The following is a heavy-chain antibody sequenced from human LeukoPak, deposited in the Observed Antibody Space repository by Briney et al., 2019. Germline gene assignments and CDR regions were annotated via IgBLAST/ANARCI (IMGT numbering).Heavy chain of an antibody. Sequence: PGGSLRLSCAASGFTFSEYYMNWIRQAPGKGLEWISYISSSGSTTYYADSVKGRFAISRDNAKNSLYLQMNSLRAEDTALYSCARQEARNYYYEGLDYWGQGTLVTVSS. CDR2: ISSSGSTT. J-gene: IGHJ4*02. D-gene: IGHD3-22*01. V-gene: IGHV3-11*04. CDR3: ARQEARNYYYEGLDY. CDR1: GFTFSEYY.